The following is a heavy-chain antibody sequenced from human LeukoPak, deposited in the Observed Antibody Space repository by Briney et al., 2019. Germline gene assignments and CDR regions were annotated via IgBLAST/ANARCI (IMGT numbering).Heavy chain of an antibody. J-gene: IGHJ3*02. CDR2: IYYSGST. CDR1: GGSISSSSYY. D-gene: IGHD1-26*01. Sequence: SETLSLTCTVSGGSISSSSYYWGWVRQPPGKGLEWIGSIYYSGSTYYNPSLKSRVTISVDTSKNQFSLKLSSVTAADTAAYYCARDLGTSERVAFDIWGQGTMVTVSS. V-gene: IGHV4-39*07. CDR3: ARDLGTSERVAFDI.